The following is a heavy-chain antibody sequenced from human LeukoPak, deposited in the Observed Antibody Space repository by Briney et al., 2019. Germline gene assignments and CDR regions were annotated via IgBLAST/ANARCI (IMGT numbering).Heavy chain of an antibody. D-gene: IGHD3-10*01. CDR3: ARRPGARPMDY. CDR1: GDSINRSGTF. CDR2: FYYDGST. V-gene: IGHV4-39*01. Sequence: PSETLSLTCIVSGDSINRSGTFWGWIRQPPGKGLEWIGSFYYDGSTYYNPSLKGRVTISVDTSKNQFSLNLSSVTAADTAVYYCARRPGARPMDYWGQGTLVTVSS. J-gene: IGHJ4*02.